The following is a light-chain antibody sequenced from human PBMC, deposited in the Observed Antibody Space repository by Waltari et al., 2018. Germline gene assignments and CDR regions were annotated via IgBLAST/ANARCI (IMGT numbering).Light chain of an antibody. CDR2: DVT. J-gene: IGLJ1*01. Sequence: QSALTQPASVSGSPGQSLIVSCPGASNVVASSNYVSWYQQPPGMAPKLILYDVTNRPSGVSRRFSGSKSANTASLTISGLQVEDEADYYCCSFAANASYVFGSGTRVSVL. CDR3: CSFAANASYV. CDR1: SNVVASSNY. V-gene: IGLV2-14*03.